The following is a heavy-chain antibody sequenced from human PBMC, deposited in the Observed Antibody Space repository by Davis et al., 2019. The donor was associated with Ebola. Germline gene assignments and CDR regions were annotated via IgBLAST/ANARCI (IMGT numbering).Heavy chain of an antibody. CDR2: INPNSGGT. V-gene: IGHV1-2*06. CDR3: ARTDKIGSGYYFDY. J-gene: IGHJ4*02. Sequence: ASVKVSCKASGYTFTGYYMHWVRQAPGQGLEWMGRINPNSGGTKYAQKFQGRVTMTRDTSISTAYMELSSLRSEDTAVYYCARTDKIGSGYYFDYWGQGTLVTVSS. D-gene: IGHD3-22*01. CDR1: GYTFTGYY.